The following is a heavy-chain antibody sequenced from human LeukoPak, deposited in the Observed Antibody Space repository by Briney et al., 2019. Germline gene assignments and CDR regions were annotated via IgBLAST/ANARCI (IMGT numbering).Heavy chain of an antibody. J-gene: IGHJ4*02. CDR3: ARKALGYRLAYGDY. Sequence: GGSLRLSCAASGFTFSSYAMNWVRQAPGKGLEWVSAISGSGGSTYYADSVKGRFTISRDNSKNTLYLQMNSLRAEDTAVYFCARKALGYRLAYGDYWGQGTLVTVSS. CDR2: ISGSGGST. D-gene: IGHD5-12*01. CDR1: GFTFSSYA. V-gene: IGHV3-23*01.